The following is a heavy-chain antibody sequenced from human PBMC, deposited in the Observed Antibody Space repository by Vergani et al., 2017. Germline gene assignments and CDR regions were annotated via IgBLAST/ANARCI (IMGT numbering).Heavy chain of an antibody. J-gene: IGHJ5*02. CDR3: ARDLRLLYNRFDP. Sequence: QVQLVESGGGVVQPGRSLRLSCAASGFTFNQYGMHWVRQAPGKGLEWVAVTWYDGNNKQYADPVKGRFTISRDNSKSTMYLQVNSLRDEDTGVYYCARDLRLLYNRFDPWGQGTLVTVSS. D-gene: IGHD1-14*01. V-gene: IGHV3-33*01. CDR2: TWYDGNNK. CDR1: GFTFNQYG.